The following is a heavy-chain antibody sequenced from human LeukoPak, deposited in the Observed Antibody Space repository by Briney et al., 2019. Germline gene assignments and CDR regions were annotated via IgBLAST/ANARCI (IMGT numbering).Heavy chain of an antibody. CDR1: GYTFTSYG. D-gene: IGHD6-6*01. CDR3: ARDGYSSSPRALPGDY. Sequence: ASVKVSCKASGYTFTSYGISWVRQAPGQGLEWMGWISAYNGNTNYAQKLQGRVTMTTDTSTSTAYMGLRSLRSDDTAVYYCARDGYSSSPRALPGDYWGQGTLVTVSS. CDR2: ISAYNGNT. J-gene: IGHJ4*02. V-gene: IGHV1-18*01.